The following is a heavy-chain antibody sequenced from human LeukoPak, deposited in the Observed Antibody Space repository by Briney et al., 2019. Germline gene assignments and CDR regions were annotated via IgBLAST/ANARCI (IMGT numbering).Heavy chain of an antibody. CDR3: ARGGYYDSSGSLDY. CDR2: ISYDGSNK. J-gene: IGHJ4*02. V-gene: IGHV3-30*01. CDR1: GFTFSSYA. Sequence: GGSLRLSCAASGFTFSSYAMHWVRQAPGKGLEWVAVISYDGSNKYYADSVKGRFTISRDNSKNTLYLQMNSLRAEDTAVYYCARGGYYDSSGSLDYWGQGTLVTVSS. D-gene: IGHD3-22*01.